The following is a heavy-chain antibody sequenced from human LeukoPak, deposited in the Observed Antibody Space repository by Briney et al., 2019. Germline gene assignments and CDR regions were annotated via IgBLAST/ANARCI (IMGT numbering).Heavy chain of an antibody. CDR3: AKAGRFLEWLLFHYGMDV. J-gene: IGHJ6*02. Sequence: GGSLRLSCAASGFTFSSYAMSWVRQAPGKGLEWVSAISGSGGSTYYADSVKGRFTISRDNSKNTLYLQMNSLRAEDTAVYYCAKAGRFLEWLLFHYGMDVWGQGTTVTASS. V-gene: IGHV3-23*01. CDR2: ISGSGGST. CDR1: GFTFSSYA. D-gene: IGHD3-3*01.